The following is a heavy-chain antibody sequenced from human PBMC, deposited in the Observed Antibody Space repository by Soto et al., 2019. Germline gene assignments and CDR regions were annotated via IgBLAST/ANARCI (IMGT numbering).Heavy chain of an antibody. V-gene: IGHV1-24*01. D-gene: IGHD2-15*01. CDR2: FDPEDGGT. Sequence: SEKRSCKVSAYAITGLCMHWVRHAPGKGHEWMGGFDPEDGGTIYAQKFQGRVTMTEDTSTDTAYMELSSLRSEDTAVYYCATARIFVLLLSCCSSRCTVVWGQAIMVT. J-gene: IGHJ6*02. CDR1: AYAITGLC. CDR3: ATARIFVLLLSCCSSRCTVV.